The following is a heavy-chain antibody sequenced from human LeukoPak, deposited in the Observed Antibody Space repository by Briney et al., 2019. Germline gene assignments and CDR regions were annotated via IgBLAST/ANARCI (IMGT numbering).Heavy chain of an antibody. J-gene: IGHJ6*03. V-gene: IGHV4-38-2*02. CDR2: IYHSGRT. CDR3: ARDRKYYYHMDV. CDR1: GYSISSGYY. Sequence: PSETLSLACTVSGYSISSGYYWGWIRQPPGKGLEWIGSIYHSGRTFYNPSLKSRVTTSVDTSKNQFSLNLTSLTAADTAVYYCARDRKYYYHMDVWGKGTTVTVSS. D-gene: IGHD1-14*01.